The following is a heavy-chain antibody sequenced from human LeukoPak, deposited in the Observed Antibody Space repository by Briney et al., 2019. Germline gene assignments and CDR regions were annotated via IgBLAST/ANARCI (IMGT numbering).Heavy chain of an antibody. CDR3: AKASFFYDSSGYYYFDY. Sequence: PGGSLRLSCAASGFTFDDYAKHWVRHAPGKGLEWVSGSNWNSGSIRYADSVKGRFTISRDNAKNSLYLQMNSLRAEDTALYYGAKASFFYDSSGYYYFDYWGQGTLVTVSS. V-gene: IGHV3-9*01. CDR2: SNWNSGSI. J-gene: IGHJ4*02. CDR1: GFTFDDYA. D-gene: IGHD3-22*01.